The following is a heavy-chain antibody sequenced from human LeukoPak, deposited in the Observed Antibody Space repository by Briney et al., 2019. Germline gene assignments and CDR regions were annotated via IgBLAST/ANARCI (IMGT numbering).Heavy chain of an antibody. CDR1: GFTFSSYW. V-gene: IGHV3-30*18. Sequence: GGSLRLSCAASGFTFSSYWMSWVRQAPGKGLEWVAVVSSDGGTKYYADSVKGRFTISRDNSKNTMYLQMNSLRAEDTAVYYCAKEYDSGGYGANFDYWGQGTLVTVSS. CDR3: AKEYDSGGYGANFDY. D-gene: IGHD3-10*01. J-gene: IGHJ4*02. CDR2: VSSDGGTK.